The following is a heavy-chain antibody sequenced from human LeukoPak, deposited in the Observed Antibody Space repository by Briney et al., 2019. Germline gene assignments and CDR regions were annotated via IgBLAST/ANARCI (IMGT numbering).Heavy chain of an antibody. J-gene: IGHJ4*02. D-gene: IGHD6-19*01. CDR2: MNPNSGNT. CDR3: ARVVAVAGRGLPGY. CDR1: GYTFTSYD. Sequence: ASVKVSCKASGYTFTSYDINWLRQATGQGLEWMGWMNPNSGNTGYAQKFQGRVTMTRNTSISTAYMELSSLRSEDTAVYYCARVVAVAGRGLPGYWGQGTLVTVSS. V-gene: IGHV1-8*01.